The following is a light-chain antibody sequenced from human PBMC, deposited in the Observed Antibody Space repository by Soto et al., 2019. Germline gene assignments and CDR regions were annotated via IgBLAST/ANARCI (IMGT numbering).Light chain of an antibody. Sequence: EIVLTQSPGTLSLSPGERATLSCRASQSVSSSYLAWYQQKPGQAPRLLIYGASSRATGLPDGFSGSGSGTAFTLTISRLEPEDFAVYYCQQYGGSLLCTFGPVTKVDIK. CDR2: GAS. CDR3: QQYGGSLLCT. J-gene: IGKJ3*01. V-gene: IGKV3-20*01. CDR1: QSVSSSY.